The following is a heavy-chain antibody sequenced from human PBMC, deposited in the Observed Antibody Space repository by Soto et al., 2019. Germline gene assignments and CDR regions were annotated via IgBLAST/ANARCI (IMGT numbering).Heavy chain of an antibody. CDR3: AREPYSYGSGSYSDVSGPYGMDV. J-gene: IGHJ6*02. CDR2: IYYSGST. CDR1: GGSISSGGYY. D-gene: IGHD3-10*01. V-gene: IGHV4-31*03. Sequence: PSETLSLTCTVSGGSISSGGYYWSWIRQHPGKGLEWIGYIYYSGSTYYNPSLKSRVTISVDTSKNQFSLKLSSVTAADTAVYYCAREPYSYGSGSYSDVSGPYGMDVWGQGTTVTVSS.